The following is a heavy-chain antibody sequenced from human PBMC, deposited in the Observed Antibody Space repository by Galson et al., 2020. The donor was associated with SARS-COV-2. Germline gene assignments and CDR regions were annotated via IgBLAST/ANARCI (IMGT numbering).Heavy chain of an antibody. Sequence: GESLKISCKGSGYSFTNYWIGWVRQMPGKGLEWMGIIYPGDSDTRYSPSFQGQVTISADKSISTAYLQWSSLKASDTAMYYCARHPPIAAAGTSVYGMDVWGQGTTVTVSS. V-gene: IGHV5-51*01. J-gene: IGHJ6*02. D-gene: IGHD6-13*01. CDR3: ARHPPIAAAGTSVYGMDV. CDR1: GYSFTNYW. CDR2: IYPGDSDT.